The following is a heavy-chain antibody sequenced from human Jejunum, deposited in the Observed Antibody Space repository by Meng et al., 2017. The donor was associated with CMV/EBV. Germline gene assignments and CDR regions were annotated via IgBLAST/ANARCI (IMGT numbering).Heavy chain of an antibody. D-gene: IGHD3-10*01. J-gene: IGHJ1*01. CDR3: AKDPNAARGVEYFQY. Sequence: FTFSSFAMSWVRQAPGKGLEWVSIICSGGGNTYYSDSVRGRFTISRDNSKNTLYLQMNSLRADDTAVYYCAKDPNAARGVEYFQYWGQGTLVTVSS. CDR1: FTFSSFA. V-gene: IGHV3-23*03. CDR2: ICSGGGNT.